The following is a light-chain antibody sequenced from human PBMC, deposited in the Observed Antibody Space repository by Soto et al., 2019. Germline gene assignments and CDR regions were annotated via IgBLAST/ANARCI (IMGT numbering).Light chain of an antibody. CDR1: NIDIGGYNY. CDR2: DVS. CDR3: SSYTSRSTLGV. Sequence: QSALTQPASVSGSPGQSITISGTGTNIDIGGYNYVSWYQQHPAKAPKLMINDVSNRPSGVSYRFSGSKSGNTASLTISGLQAEDEADYYCSSYTSRSTLGVFGGGTKLTVL. J-gene: IGLJ2*01. V-gene: IGLV2-14*03.